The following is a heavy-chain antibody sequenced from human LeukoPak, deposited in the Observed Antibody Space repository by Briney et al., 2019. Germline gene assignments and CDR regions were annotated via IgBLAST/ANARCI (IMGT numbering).Heavy chain of an antibody. CDR1: GFTFGSPW. Sequence: GGSLRLSCAASGFTFGSPWMHWVRQAPGKGLEWVGRIKPKTDGETTEYAAPVKDRFSISRDDSKSMMYLQMNSLKTEDTAVYYCITPLPYSAQGGQGTLVTVSS. CDR3: ITPLPYSAQ. CDR2: IKPKTDGETT. J-gene: IGHJ4*02. V-gene: IGHV3-15*07. D-gene: IGHD2-21*01.